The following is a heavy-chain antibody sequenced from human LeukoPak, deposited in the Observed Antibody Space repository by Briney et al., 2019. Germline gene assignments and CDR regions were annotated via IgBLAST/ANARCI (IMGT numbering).Heavy chain of an antibody. V-gene: IGHV3-48*03. D-gene: IGHD7-27*01. CDR3: ARGNWAEDGYFDY. Sequence: GGSLRLSCAASGFTFSSYGMNWVRQAPGKGLEWVAYISSSGSTIYYADSVKGRFTISRDNAKNSLYLQMNSLRAEDTAVYYCARGNWAEDGYFDYWGQGTLVTVSS. J-gene: IGHJ4*02. CDR1: GFTFSSYG. CDR2: ISSSGSTI.